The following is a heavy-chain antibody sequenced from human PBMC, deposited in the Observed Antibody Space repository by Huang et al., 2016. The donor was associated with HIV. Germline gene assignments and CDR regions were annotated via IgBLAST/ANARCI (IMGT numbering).Heavy chain of an antibody. CDR2: RNPNSGVA. CDR3: ARNDYYDGLP. Sequence: QVQLVQSGAEVRRPGASVKISCKASGYIFSNSELNGLRRTHGQGLGWMGWRNPNSGVAGYAQKFQGRGTMTRSTSISTAYLELKSLTAEDTAVYYCARNDYYDGLPWGQGTMVTVSS. CDR1: GYIFSNSE. V-gene: IGHV1-8*01. J-gene: IGHJ3*01. D-gene: IGHD3-22*01.